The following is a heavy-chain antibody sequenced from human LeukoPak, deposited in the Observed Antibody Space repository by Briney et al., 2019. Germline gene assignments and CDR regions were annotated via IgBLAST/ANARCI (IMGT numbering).Heavy chain of an antibody. CDR1: GFTFSRYR. Sequence: PGGSLRLSCAASGFTFSRYRMNWVRQAPGKGLEWVSYISSSSSMIYNADSVKGRFTISRDNANNSLYLQMNSLRVEDTAMYYCAKSTGSTPTHTLDYWGQGTRVTVSS. J-gene: IGHJ4*02. D-gene: IGHD3-10*01. CDR3: AKSTGSTPTHTLDY. CDR2: ISSSSSMI. V-gene: IGHV3-48*01.